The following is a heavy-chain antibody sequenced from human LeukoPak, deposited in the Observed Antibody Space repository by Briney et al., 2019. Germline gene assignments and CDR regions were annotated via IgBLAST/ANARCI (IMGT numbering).Heavy chain of an antibody. J-gene: IGHJ3*02. CDR1: GGSFSCYY. D-gene: IGHD6-6*01. CDR3: AREGIAARPGAFDI. CDR2: INHSGST. V-gene: IGHV4-34*01. Sequence: SETLSLTCAVYGGSFSCYYWSWIRQPPGKGLEWIGEINHSGSTNYNPSLKSRVTISVDTSKNQFSLKLSSVTAADTAVYYCAREGIAARPGAFDIWGQGTMVTVSS.